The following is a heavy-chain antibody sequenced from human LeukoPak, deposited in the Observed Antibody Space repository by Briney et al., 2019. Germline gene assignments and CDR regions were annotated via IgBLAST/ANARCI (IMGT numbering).Heavy chain of an antibody. Sequence: PSQTLSLTCTVSGGSLSSGGYYWSWVRQHPGRGLEWIGYIYYSGSTYYNPSLKSRVTISVDTSKIQFSLKLSSVTAANTAVYYCARGGQFYYDTSGYYYDGFDYWGQGTLVTVSS. J-gene: IGHJ4*02. V-gene: IGHV4-31*03. CDR1: GGSLSSGGYY. CDR3: ARGGQFYYDTSGYYYDGFDY. CDR2: IYYSGST. D-gene: IGHD3-22*01.